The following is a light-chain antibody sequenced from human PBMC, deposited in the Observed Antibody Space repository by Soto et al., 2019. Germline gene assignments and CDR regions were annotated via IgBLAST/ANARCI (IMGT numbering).Light chain of an antibody. Sequence: EIVMTQSPATLSVSPGERATLSCRASQSVSSNLAWYQHKPGQAPRLLIYAASSRATGSPDRFSGGGSGTDFTLTISRLEPEDFAVYYCQQYTNWPWTFGRGAKV. CDR3: QQYTNWPWT. J-gene: IGKJ1*01. CDR2: AAS. V-gene: IGKV3D-15*01. CDR1: QSVSSN.